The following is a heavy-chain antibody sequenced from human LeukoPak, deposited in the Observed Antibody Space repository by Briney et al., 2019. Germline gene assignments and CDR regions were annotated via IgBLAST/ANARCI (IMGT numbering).Heavy chain of an antibody. D-gene: IGHD2-21*01. CDR2: IQKDGSQK. CDR3: ATVAGYFDY. CDR1: GGSISSGSYY. V-gene: IGHV3-7*01. J-gene: IGHJ4*02. Sequence: ETLSLTCTVSGGSISSGSYYWSWVRQAPGKGLEWVASIQKDGSQKYYLESVKGRFTISRDNTKNSLYLHMSSLRADDTAVYFCATVAGYFDYWGQGTLVTVSS.